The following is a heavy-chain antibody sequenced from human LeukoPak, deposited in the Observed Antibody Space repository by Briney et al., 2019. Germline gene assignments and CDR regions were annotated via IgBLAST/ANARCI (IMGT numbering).Heavy chain of an antibody. J-gene: IGHJ5*02. CDR1: GGSFSGYY. CDR2: INHSGST. Sequence: SETLSLTCAVYGGSFSGYYWSWLRQPPGKGLEWLGEINHSGSTNYNPSLKSRVTISVDTSKNQFSLKLSSVTAADTAVYYCARGPRPSSGRRRGFDHWGQGTLVTVSS. CDR3: ARGPRPSSGRRRGFDH. V-gene: IGHV4-34*01.